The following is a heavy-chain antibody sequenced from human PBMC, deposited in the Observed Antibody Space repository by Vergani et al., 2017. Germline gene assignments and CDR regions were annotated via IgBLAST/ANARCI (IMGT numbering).Heavy chain of an antibody. J-gene: IGHJ4*02. CDR1: GGSFSGYY. CDR2: INHSGST. V-gene: IGHV4-34*01. Sequence: QVQLQQWGAGLLKPSETLSLTCAVYGGSFSGYYWSWIRQPPGKGLEWIGEINHSGSTNYNPSLKSRVTISVDTSKNQLSLKLSSVTAADTAVYYCARGQRWITVVTRRDYFDYWGQGTLVTVSS. D-gene: IGHD4-23*01. CDR3: ARGQRWITVVTRRDYFDY.